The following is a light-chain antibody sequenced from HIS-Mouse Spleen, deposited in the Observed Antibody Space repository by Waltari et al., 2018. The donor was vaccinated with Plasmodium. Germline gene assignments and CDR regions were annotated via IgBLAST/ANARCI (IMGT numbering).Light chain of an antibody. Sequence: EIVMTQSPATLSVSPGERATLSCRASQTVSSTFAWYQQKPGQAPRLLIYGASTRAPGIPARFSGSGSGTEFTLTISSLQSEDFAVYYCQQYNNWSFTFGPGTKVDIK. CDR1: QTVSST. V-gene: IGKV3-15*01. CDR2: GAS. J-gene: IGKJ3*01. CDR3: QQYNNWSFT.